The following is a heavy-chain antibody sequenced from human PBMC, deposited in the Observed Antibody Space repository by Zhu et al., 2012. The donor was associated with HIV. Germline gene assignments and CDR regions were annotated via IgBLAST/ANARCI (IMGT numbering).Heavy chain of an antibody. D-gene: IGHD6-19*01. CDR3: AKSRTSGWYSYAFDV. CDR1: GGSNTDPGYF. CDR2: VYYSGDT. J-gene: IGHJ3*01. V-gene: IGHV4-39*01. Sequence: QVQLQGSGPRLLKPSETLSLTCTVSGGSNTDPGYFWAWIRQPPGKGLEWIGSVYYSGDTYDNPSLKSRLTISVDTSNNQFSLQLRSLTAADTAVYYCAKSRTSGWYSYAFDVWGQGXVVSVS.